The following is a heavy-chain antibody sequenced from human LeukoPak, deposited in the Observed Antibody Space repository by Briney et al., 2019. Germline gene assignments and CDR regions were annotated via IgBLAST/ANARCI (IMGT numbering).Heavy chain of an antibody. J-gene: IGHJ4*02. CDR1: GFTFSSYE. V-gene: IGHV3-48*03. D-gene: IGHD6-19*01. CDR3: ARGGSGPDY. Sequence: GGSLRLSCAASGFTFSSYEMNWVRQAPGKGLEWVSYISSFGSTIYYADSVKGRFTISRDNAKNSLYLQMNSLRAEDTAVYYCARGGSGPDYWGQGTLVTVSS. CDR2: ISSFGSTI.